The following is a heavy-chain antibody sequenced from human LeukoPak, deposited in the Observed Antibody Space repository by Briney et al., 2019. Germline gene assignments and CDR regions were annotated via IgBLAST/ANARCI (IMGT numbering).Heavy chain of an antibody. D-gene: IGHD3-22*01. CDR1: GYTFTGYY. CDR2: VNPNSSGT. Sequence: PVASVKVSCKASGYTFTGYYIHWVRQAPGQGLEWMGWVNPNSSGTNYAQNFQGRVTMTRDTSISTAYMELSRLGPDDTAVYYCARAGYYDSSGYYHPFDYWGQGVLVTVSS. J-gene: IGHJ4*02. CDR3: ARAGYYDSSGYYHPFDY. V-gene: IGHV1-2*02.